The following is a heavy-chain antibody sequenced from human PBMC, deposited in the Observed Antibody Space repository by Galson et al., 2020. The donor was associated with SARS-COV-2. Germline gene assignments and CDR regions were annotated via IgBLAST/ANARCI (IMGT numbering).Heavy chain of an antibody. D-gene: IGHD2-2*01. V-gene: IGHV3-7*03. CDR3: ARVGWDIVVVPGFGMDV. CDR1: GFTFSSYW. J-gene: IGHJ6*02. CDR2: INQDGSEK. Sequence: GESLKISCAASGFTFSSYWMSWVRQAPGKGLEWVANINQDGSEKYYVDSVKGRFTISRDNAKNSLYLQMNSLRAEDTAVYYCARVGWDIVVVPGFGMDVWGQGTTVTVSS.